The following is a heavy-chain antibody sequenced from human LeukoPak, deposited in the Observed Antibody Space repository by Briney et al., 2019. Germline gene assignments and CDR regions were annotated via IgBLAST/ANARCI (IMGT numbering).Heavy chain of an antibody. CDR2: IYPGDSDT. D-gene: IGHD2-2*01. CDR3: ARRSRSCSSSTCPEGFWFDP. V-gene: IGHV5-51*01. J-gene: IGHJ5*02. Sequence: GESLKISCKGSGYSFTSYWIGWVRQMPGKGLEWMGIIYPGDSDTRYSPSFQGQVTISADKSISTAYLQWSSLKASDTAMYYCARRSRSCSSSTCPEGFWFDPWGQGTLVTVSS. CDR1: GYSFTSYW.